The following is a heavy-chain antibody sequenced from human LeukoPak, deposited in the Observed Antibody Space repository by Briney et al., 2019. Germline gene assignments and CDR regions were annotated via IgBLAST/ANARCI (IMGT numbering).Heavy chain of an antibody. D-gene: IGHD2-8*02. CDR1: GFTFSDYW. J-gene: IGHJ4*02. CDR3: ASYLYWWSDLGY. V-gene: IGHV3-7*01. CDR2: IKPDGNEK. Sequence: PGGSLRLSCAASGFTFSDYWMPWVRQAPGKGLEWVANIKPDGNEKYYVDSVKGRFTISRDNAKNSLHLQMNRLIVKDTAVYYCASYLYWWSDLGYWGQGTVVTVSS.